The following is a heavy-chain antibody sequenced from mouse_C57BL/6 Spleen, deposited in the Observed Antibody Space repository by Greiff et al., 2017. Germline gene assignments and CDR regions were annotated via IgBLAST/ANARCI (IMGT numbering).Heavy chain of an antibody. Sequence: VQLQQSGAELVRPGASVTLSCKASGYTFTDYEMHWVKQTPVHGLEWIGAIDPETGGTAYNQKFKGKAILTADKSSSTAYMELRSLTSEDSAVYYCTRKIYYYGSSYDYFDYWGQGTTLTVSS. CDR3: TRKIYYYGSSYDYFDY. CDR2: IDPETGGT. D-gene: IGHD1-1*01. CDR1: GYTFTDYE. V-gene: IGHV1-15*01. J-gene: IGHJ2*01.